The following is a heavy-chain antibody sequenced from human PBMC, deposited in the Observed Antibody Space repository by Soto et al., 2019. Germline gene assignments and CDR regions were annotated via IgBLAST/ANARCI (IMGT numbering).Heavy chain of an antibody. D-gene: IGHD3-9*01. Sequence: GALRLSCAASGFTFNNYAMSWVRQAPGKGLEWVSAISGSGSSTYYADSVKGRFTISRDNSKNTLYLQMNSLRAEDTAVYYCAKISYYDILTGSRKYNWFDPWGQGTLVTVSX. CDR2: ISGSGSST. CDR1: GFTFNNYA. J-gene: IGHJ5*02. CDR3: AKISYYDILTGSRKYNWFDP. V-gene: IGHV3-23*01.